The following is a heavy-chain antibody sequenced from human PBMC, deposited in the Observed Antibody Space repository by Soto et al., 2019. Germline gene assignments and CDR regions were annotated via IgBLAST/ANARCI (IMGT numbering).Heavy chain of an antibody. CDR3: ARDYSSGWCLDY. Sequence: QVQLVESGGGVVQPGNSLRLSCAGSGFPFSAEAMHWVRQAPGKGLEWVAAISCDGNNKQHADSVKGRFTVSRDNSKNTLYLQINSLRPEDTAVYYCARDYSSGWCLDYWGQGSLVTVSS. J-gene: IGHJ4*02. CDR2: ISCDGNNK. CDR1: GFPFSAEA. D-gene: IGHD6-13*01. V-gene: IGHV3-30-3*01.